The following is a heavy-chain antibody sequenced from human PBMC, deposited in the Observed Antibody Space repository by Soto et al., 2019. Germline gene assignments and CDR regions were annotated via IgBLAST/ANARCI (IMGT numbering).Heavy chain of an antibody. Sequence: QVQLQESGPGLVKPSLALSLTCTVSGGSISSGGYYWSWIRQHPGKGLEWIGYIYYSGTTYYNPSLKSRVTISVDTSKNQFSLKLSSVTAADTAVYYCAREGGIVGATAADYWGQGTLVTVSS. V-gene: IGHV4-31*03. CDR3: AREGGIVGATAADY. CDR2: IYYSGTT. CDR1: GGSISSGGYY. J-gene: IGHJ4*02. D-gene: IGHD1-26*01.